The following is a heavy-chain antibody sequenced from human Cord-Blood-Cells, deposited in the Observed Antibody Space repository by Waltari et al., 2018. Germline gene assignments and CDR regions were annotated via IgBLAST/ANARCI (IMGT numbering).Heavy chain of an antibody. CDR1: GYTFTSYD. V-gene: IGHV1-8*03. D-gene: IGHD5-18*01. CDR3: ARCLGYSYGPRNAFDI. J-gene: IGHJ3*02. Sequence: QVQLVQSGAEVKKPGASVKVSCKASGYTFTSYDINWVRQATGQGLEWMGWMNPNRGNTGNAQKFQGRVSITRHTSISTAYMDLSSLRSEDTAVYYCARCLGYSYGPRNAFDIWGQGTMVTVSS. CDR2: MNPNRGNT.